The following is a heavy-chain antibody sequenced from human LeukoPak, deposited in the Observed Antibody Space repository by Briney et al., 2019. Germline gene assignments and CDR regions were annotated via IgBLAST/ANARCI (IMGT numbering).Heavy chain of an antibody. D-gene: IGHD6-13*01. Sequence: GGSLRLSCAASGFTFSSYAMSWVRQAPGKGLEWVSAISGSGGSTYYADSVKGRFTISRDNSKNTLYLQMNRLRADDTAVYYCARYSTNWIDFWGQGTLVTVSS. J-gene: IGHJ4*02. V-gene: IGHV3-23*01. CDR3: ARYSTNWIDF. CDR2: ISGSGGST. CDR1: GFTFSSYA.